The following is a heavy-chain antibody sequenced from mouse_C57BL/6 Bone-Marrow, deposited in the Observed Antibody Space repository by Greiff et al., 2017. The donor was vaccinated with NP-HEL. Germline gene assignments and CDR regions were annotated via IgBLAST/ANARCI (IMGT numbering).Heavy chain of an antibody. J-gene: IGHJ4*01. V-gene: IGHV1-81*01. CDR1: GYTFTSYG. CDR3: AREGDPRAMDY. CDR2: IYPRSGNT. Sequence: QVQLQQSGAELARPGASVKLSCKASGYTFTSYGISWVKQRTGKGLEWIGEIYPRSGNTYYNEKFKGKATPTADKSSSTAYMELRSLTSEDSAVYFCAREGDPRAMDYWGQGTSVTVSS.